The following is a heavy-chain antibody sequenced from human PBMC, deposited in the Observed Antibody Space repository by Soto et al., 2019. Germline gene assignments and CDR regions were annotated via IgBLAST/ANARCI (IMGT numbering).Heavy chain of an antibody. V-gene: IGHV1-69*02. CDR3: ARGIRYSSGIGAFDI. Sequence: ASVKVSCKASGGTFSSYTISWVRQAPGQGLEWMGRIIPILGIANYAQKFQGRVTITADKSTSTAYMELSSLRSEDTAVYYCARGIRYSSGIGAFDIWGQGTMVTVSS. J-gene: IGHJ3*02. CDR2: IIPILGIA. CDR1: GGTFSSYT. D-gene: IGHD6-19*01.